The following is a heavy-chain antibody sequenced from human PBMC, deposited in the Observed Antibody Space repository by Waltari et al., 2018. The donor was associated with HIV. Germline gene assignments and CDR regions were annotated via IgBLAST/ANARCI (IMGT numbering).Heavy chain of an antibody. CDR1: GLTFTTSW. D-gene: IGHD2-15*01. Sequence: EVQLVESGGGLVQPGGSLRLSCAASGLTFTTSWVPWVRQAPGKGLVGVSRINPDGTDTRYADSVKGRFTISRDKAKNTVYLQVNSLRGEDTSVYYCARGKDCGGGTCDGYHYYGMDVWGQGTTVTVSS. CDR2: INPDGTDT. J-gene: IGHJ6*02. V-gene: IGHV3-74*01. CDR3: ARGKDCGGGTCDGYHYYGMDV.